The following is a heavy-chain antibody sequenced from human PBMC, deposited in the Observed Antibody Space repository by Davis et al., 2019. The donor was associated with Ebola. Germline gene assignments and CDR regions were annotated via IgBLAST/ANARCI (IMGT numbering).Heavy chain of an antibody. CDR1: GFTVSSNY. D-gene: IGHD3-3*01. J-gene: IGHJ4*02. V-gene: IGHV3-53*01. CDR2: IYSGGST. CDR3: AREGRVFGCDY. Sequence: PGGSLRLSCAASGFTVSSNYMSWVRQAPGKGLEWVSVIYSGGSTYYADSVKGRFTISRDNAKNTLYLQMNDLRAEDTAVYYCAREGRVFGCDYWGQGALVTVSS.